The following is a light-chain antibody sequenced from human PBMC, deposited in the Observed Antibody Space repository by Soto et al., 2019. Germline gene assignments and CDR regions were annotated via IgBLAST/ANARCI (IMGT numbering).Light chain of an antibody. CDR1: SSDVGGYNY. J-gene: IGLJ1*01. Sequence: QSVLTQPRSVSGSPGQSVTISCTGTSSDVGGYNYVSWYQQHPGKAPKLMIYDVSKRPSGVPDRFSGSKSGNTASLTISGLQAEDEADYYCSSNASSYTFGDVFRTGTKVPVL. V-gene: IGLV2-11*01. CDR3: SSNASSYTFGDV. CDR2: DVS.